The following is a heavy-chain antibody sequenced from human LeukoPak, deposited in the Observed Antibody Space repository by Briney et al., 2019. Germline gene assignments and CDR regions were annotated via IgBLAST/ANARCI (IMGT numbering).Heavy chain of an antibody. J-gene: IGHJ3*01. CDR3: ARISSSNWYNERGAFDV. V-gene: IGHV4-59*01. D-gene: IGHD6-13*01. Sequence: PSETLSLTCGVYGGALNNYYWSWIRQPPGKGLEWIGFVYYTGSTNYSPSLKSRVTISVDTSKNQFSLKLRSVTAADTAVYYCARISSSNWYNERGAFDVWGQGTMVTVSS. CDR1: GGALNNYY. CDR2: VYYTGST.